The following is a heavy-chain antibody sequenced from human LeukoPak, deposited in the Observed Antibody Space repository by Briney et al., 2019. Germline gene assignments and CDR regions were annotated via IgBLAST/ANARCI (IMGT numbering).Heavy chain of an antibody. J-gene: IGHJ4*02. D-gene: IGHD3-16*02. CDR1: GGSFSGYY. Sequence: PSETLSLTCAIYGGSFSGYYWSWIRQPPGKGLEWIGEINHSGSTNYNPSLKSRVTISVDTSKNQFSLKLSSVTAADTAVYYCARGSTMVRGVIPYYDYVWGSYRRVGYYFDYWGQGTLVTVSS. V-gene: IGHV4-34*01. CDR2: INHSGST. CDR3: ARGSTMVRGVIPYYDYVWGSYRRVGYYFDY.